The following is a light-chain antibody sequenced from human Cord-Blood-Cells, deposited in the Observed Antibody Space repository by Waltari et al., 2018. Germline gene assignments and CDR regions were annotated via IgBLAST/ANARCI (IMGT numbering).Light chain of an antibody. V-gene: IGLV2-11*01. CDR1: SSDVRGYNH. J-gene: IGLJ1*01. Sequence: QSALTQPRSVSGSPGQSVTISCTGTSSDVRGYNHVSWYQQHPGKAPKLMIYDVSKRPSGVPDRFSGSKSGNTASLTISGLQAEDEADYYCCSYAGSYTFVFGTGTKVTVL. CDR2: DVS. CDR3: CSYAGSYTFV.